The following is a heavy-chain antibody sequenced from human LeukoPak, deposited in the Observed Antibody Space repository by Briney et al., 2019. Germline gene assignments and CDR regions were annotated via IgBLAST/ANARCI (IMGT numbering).Heavy chain of an antibody. J-gene: IGHJ3*02. CDR3: ARVTAAGTWTFDI. D-gene: IGHD6-13*01. V-gene: IGHV1-8*02. CDR2: MNPNSGNT. Sequence: GASVKVSCKASGDTFINNDINWVRQATGQGLEWMGWMNPNSGNTGYAQKFRGRVTMTRNISITTAYMELTDLRSEDTAVYYCARVTAAGTWTFDIWGQGTTVTVSS. CDR1: GDTFINND.